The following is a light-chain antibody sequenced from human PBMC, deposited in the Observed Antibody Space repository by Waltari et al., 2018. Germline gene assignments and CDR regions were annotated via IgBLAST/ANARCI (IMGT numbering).Light chain of an antibody. J-gene: IGKJ4*01. CDR2: AAS. V-gene: IGKV1-12*01. CDR3: QQGNTFPLT. Sequence: DIQMTQSPSSVSASVGDRVTITGRASQAIRNYLAWYHQKPGKAPNLLIYAASSSLSGVPSRFSGSGSGTEFTLTIGSLQPEDSGTYYCQQGNTFPLTFGGGTKVEIK. CDR1: QAIRNY.